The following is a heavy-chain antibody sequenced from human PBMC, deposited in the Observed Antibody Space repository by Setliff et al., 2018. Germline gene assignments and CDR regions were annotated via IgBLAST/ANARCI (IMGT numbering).Heavy chain of an antibody. CDR1: GFSFSTYT. CDR3: ARDRRGGPSNFWSGYSDY. CDR2: ISADGANE. J-gene: IGHJ4*02. V-gene: IGHV3-30*01. D-gene: IGHD3-3*01. Sequence: GGSLRLSCVASGFSFSTYTVHWVRQAPGKGLEWISADGANEYYADSVKGRFTISRDNSKNTLYLQRNSLRVDDTAVYYCARDRRGGPSNFWSGYSDYWGQGTLVTVSS.